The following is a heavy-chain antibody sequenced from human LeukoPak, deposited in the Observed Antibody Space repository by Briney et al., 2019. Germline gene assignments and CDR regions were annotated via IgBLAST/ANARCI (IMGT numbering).Heavy chain of an antibody. CDR2: ISGSGGST. J-gene: IGHJ5*02. CDR1: GFTFSSFG. CDR3: ATYRQVLLPFEA. D-gene: IGHD5-18*01. V-gene: IGHV3-23*01. Sequence: GGTLRLSCAASGFTFSSFGMSWVRQAPGKGLEWVSIISGSGGSTYYADSVKGRFTISRDNSENTLYLQMNSLRAEDTAVFYCATYRQVLLPFEAWGQGTLVTVSS.